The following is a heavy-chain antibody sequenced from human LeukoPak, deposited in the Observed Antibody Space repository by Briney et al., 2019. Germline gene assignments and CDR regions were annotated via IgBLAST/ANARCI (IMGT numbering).Heavy chain of an antibody. V-gene: IGHV1-2*06. D-gene: IGHD3-22*01. CDR2: INPNSGGT. CDR3: ARGKYYYDSSGPTPAGY. Sequence: ASVKVSCKASGYTFTCYYMHWVRQAPGQGLEWMGRINPNSGGTNYAQKFQGRVTMTRDTSISTAYMELSRLRSDDTAVYYCARGKYYYDSSGPTPAGYWGQGTLVTVSS. CDR1: GYTFTCYY. J-gene: IGHJ4*02.